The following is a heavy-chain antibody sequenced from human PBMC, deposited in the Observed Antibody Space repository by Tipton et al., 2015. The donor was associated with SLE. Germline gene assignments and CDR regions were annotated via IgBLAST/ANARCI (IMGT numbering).Heavy chain of an antibody. CDR3: ASSLTGRWYFDY. V-gene: IGHV3-74*01. J-gene: IGHJ4*02. CDR1: GFTFSSYW. CDR2: INSDGSST. Sequence: SLRLSCAASGFTFSSYWMHWVRQAPGKGLVWVSRINSDGSSTSYADSVKGRFTISRDNAKNTLYLQMNSLRAEDTAVYYCASSLTGRWYFDYWGQGTLVTVSS. D-gene: IGHD3-9*01.